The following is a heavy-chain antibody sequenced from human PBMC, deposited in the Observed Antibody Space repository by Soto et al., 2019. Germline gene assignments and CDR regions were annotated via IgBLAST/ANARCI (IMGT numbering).Heavy chain of an antibody. CDR2: IYYSGST. CDR1: GGSISSGCYY. V-gene: IGHV4-31*03. J-gene: IGHJ6*03. CDR3: ARVWFGASPTRYYYYYYLDG. Sequence: SETLSLTCTVSGGSISSGCYYWSWIRQHPGKGLEWIGYIYYSGSTYYNPSLKSRVTISVDTSKNQFSLKLSSVTAADTAVYYCARVWFGASPTRYYYYYYLDGWGKGTTVTVSS. D-gene: IGHD3-10*01.